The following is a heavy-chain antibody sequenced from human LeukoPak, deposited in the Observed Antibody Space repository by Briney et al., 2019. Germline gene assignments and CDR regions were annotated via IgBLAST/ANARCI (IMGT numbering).Heavy chain of an antibody. CDR2: ISSSSSTI. V-gene: IGHV3-48*01. CDR1: GFTFRSYS. Sequence: PGGSLRLSCAASGFTFRSYSMNWVRQAPGKGLEWVSYISSSSSTIYYADSVKGRFTISRDNAKNSLYLQMNSLRAEDTAVYYCARDEERVVTAIGAFDIWGQGTMVTVSS. CDR3: ARDEERVVTAIGAFDI. J-gene: IGHJ3*02. D-gene: IGHD2-21*02.